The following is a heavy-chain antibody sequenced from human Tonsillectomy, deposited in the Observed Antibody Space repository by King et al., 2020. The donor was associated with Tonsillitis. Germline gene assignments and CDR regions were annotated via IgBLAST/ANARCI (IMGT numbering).Heavy chain of an antibody. D-gene: IGHD1-14*01. CDR2: MFYGGRT. CDR3: AYHTGLSLDN. J-gene: IGHJ4*02. Sequence: QLQESGPGLVKPSETLSLTCTVSGDPFSSTTHYWGWIRQPPGKGLEWIGTMFYGGRTYYSPYLKSRVTISVDTSNNQFNNRFFLKLSSVTAADTAGYYCAYHTGLSLDNWGQGTLVPVPS. V-gene: IGHV4-39*07. CDR1: GDPFSSTTHY.